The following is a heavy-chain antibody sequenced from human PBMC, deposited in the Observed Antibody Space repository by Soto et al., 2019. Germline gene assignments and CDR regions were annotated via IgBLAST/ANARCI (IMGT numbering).Heavy chain of an antibody. J-gene: IGHJ5*02. D-gene: IGHD3-10*01. CDR3: AHRRSYGSGSYYKVSWFDP. CDR2: IYYSGST. V-gene: IGHV4-59*01. Sequence: SETLSLTCTVSGGSISSYYWSWIRQPQGKGLEWIGYIYYSGSTNYNPSLKSRLTITKDTSKNQVVLTMTNMDPVDTATYYCAHRRSYGSGSYYKVSWFDPWGQGTLVTVSS. CDR1: GGSISSYY.